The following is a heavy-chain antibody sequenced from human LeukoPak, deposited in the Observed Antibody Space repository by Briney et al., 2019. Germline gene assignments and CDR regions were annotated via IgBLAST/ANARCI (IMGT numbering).Heavy chain of an antibody. CDR3: APRERSSGLALHY. Sequence: ASVKVSCKASGGTLSSYAISWVRQAPGQGLEWMGRIIPILGIANYAQKFQGRVTITADKSTSTAYMELSSLRSEDTAVYYCAPRERSSGLALHYWGQGTLVTVSS. V-gene: IGHV1-69*04. J-gene: IGHJ4*02. CDR2: IIPILGIA. CDR1: GGTLSSYA. D-gene: IGHD6-19*01.